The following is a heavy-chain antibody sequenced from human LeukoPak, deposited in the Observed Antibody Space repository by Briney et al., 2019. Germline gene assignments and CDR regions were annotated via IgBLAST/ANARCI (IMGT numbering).Heavy chain of an antibody. V-gene: IGHV4-39*07. Sequence: SETLSLTCTVSGGSVSSGSYYWSWIRQPPGKGLEWIGEINHSGSTNYNPSLKSRVTISVDTSKNQFSLKLSSVTAADTAVYYCARGKDSSLRWGWEKGKLFDYWGQGTLVTVSS. CDR1: GGSVSSGSYY. CDR2: INHSGST. J-gene: IGHJ4*02. CDR3: ARGKDSSLRWGWEKGKLFDY. D-gene: IGHD3-22*01.